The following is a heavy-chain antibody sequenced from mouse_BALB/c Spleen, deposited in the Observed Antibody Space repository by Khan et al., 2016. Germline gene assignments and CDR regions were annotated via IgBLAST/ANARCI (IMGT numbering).Heavy chain of an antibody. V-gene: IGHV2-6-7*01. D-gene: IGHD1-1*02. J-gene: IGHJ4*01. Sequence: QVQLKESGPGLVAPSQSLSITCTVSGFSLTGYGVNWVRQPPGKGLEWLGMIWGDGSTDYNSALKSRLNINKDNSKSQVFLKMNSLQTDDTVRYYCARVWGDYWGQGTSVTVSS. CDR3: ARVWGDY. CDR2: IWGDGST. CDR1: GFSLTGYG.